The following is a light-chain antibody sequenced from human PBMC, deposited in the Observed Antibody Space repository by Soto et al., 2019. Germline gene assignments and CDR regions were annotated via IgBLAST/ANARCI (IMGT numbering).Light chain of an antibody. CDR2: GST. CDR1: SSDIGAGSE. J-gene: IGLJ1*01. CDR3: QSYDNSLSAYV. V-gene: IGLV1-40*01. Sequence: QYVLTQPPSLSGAPGQRVTISCTGSSSDIGAGSEVHWYQQLPGTAPKLLIFGSTNRPSGVPDRFSGSKSAPSASLAITGLQAEDEADYYCQSYDNSLSAYVFGTGTKLTVL.